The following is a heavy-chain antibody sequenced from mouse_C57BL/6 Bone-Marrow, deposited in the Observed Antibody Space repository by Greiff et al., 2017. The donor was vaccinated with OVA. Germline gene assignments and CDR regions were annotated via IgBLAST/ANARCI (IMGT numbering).Heavy chain of an antibody. CDR1: GFTFTDYY. CDR3: AREPLVGGYFDV. CDR2: IRNKANGYTT. Sequence: EVMLVESGGGLVQPGGSLSLSCAASGFTFTDYYMSWVRQPPGKALEWLGFIRNKANGYTTEYSASVKGRFTISRDNSQSILYLQMNALRAEDSATYYCAREPLVGGYFDVWGTGTTVTVSS. J-gene: IGHJ1*03. V-gene: IGHV7-3*01.